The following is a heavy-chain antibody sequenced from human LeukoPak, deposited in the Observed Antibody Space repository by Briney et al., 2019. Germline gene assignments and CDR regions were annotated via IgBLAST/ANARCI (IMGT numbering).Heavy chain of an antibody. CDR2: THDSGNS. CDR1: GGSITNNY. D-gene: IGHD3-10*01. Sequence: SETLSLTCTVSGGSITNNYWAWIRQPPGKGLEWIGYTHDSGNSNYNPSLRSRVTISIDTSKNQFSLKLSSVTAADTAVYYCARGAGLEWFGEFGVITRWGQGTLVTVSS. J-gene: IGHJ4*02. V-gene: IGHV4-59*12. CDR3: ARGAGLEWFGEFGVITR.